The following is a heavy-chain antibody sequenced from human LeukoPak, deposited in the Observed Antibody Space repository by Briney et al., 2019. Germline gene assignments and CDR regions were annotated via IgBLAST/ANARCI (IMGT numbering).Heavy chain of an antibody. Sequence: GASVKVSCKASGYTFTGYYMHWVRQAPGQGLEWMGWINPNSGNTGYAQKFQGRVTMTRNTSISTAFMELSSLRSEDTAVYYCARVKSRGYDKDYWGQGTLVTVSS. CDR1: GYTFTGYY. CDR3: ARVKSRGYDKDY. V-gene: IGHV1-8*02. D-gene: IGHD5-12*01. CDR2: INPNSGNT. J-gene: IGHJ4*02.